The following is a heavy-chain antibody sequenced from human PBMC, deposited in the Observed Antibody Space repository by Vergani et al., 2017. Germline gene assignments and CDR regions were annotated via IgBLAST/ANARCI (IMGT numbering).Heavy chain of an antibody. J-gene: IGHJ4*02. D-gene: IGHD3-22*01. CDR1: GYTFTGYY. CDR3: ARVPNPDSSGEDY. V-gene: IGHV1-2*02. CDR2: INPNSGGT. Sequence: QVQLVESGGGVVQPGRSLRLSCAASGYTFTGYYMHWVRQAPGQGLEWMGWINPNSGGTNYAQKFQGRVTMTRDTSISTAYMELSRLRSDDTAVYYCARVPNPDSSGEDYWGQGTLVTVSS.